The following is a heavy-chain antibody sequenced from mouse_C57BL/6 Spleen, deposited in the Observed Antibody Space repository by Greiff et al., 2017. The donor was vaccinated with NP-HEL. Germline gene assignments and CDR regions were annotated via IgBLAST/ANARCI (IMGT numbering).Heavy chain of an antibody. V-gene: IGHV5-12*01. CDR3: ARRDGYYEYYYAMDY. CDR1: GFTFSDYY. J-gene: IGHJ4*01. D-gene: IGHD2-3*01. CDR2: ISNGGGST. Sequence: EVKLQESGGGLVQPGGSLKLSCAASGFTFSDYYMYWVRQTPEKRLEWVAYISNGGGSTYYPDTVKGRFTISRDNAKNTLYLQMSRLKSEDTAMYYCARRDGYYEYYYAMDYWGQGTSVTVSS.